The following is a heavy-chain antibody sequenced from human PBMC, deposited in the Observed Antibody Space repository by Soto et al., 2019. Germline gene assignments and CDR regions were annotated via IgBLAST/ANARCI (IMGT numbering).Heavy chain of an antibody. J-gene: IGHJ6*03. CDR1: GFTVSSNY. CDR2: IYSGGST. CDR3: ASSGEGSLDKYYYYMDV. V-gene: IGHV3-66*01. D-gene: IGHD1-26*01. Sequence: GGSLRLSCAASGFTVSSNYMSWVRQAPGKGLEWVSVIYSGGSTYYADSVKGRFTISRDNSKNTLYLQMNSLRAEDTAVYYCASSGEGSLDKYYYYMDVWGKGTTVTVSS.